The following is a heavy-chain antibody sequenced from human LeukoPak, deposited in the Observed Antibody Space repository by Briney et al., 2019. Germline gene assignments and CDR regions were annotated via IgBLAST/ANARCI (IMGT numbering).Heavy chain of an antibody. D-gene: IGHD3-10*01. CDR3: ARGYGSGIWSWFDP. J-gene: IGHJ5*02. CDR2: ISSSSSYI. V-gene: IGHV3-21*01. CDR1: GFTFSSYS. Sequence: GGSLRLSCAASGFTFSSYSMNWVRQAPGKGLEWVSSISSSSSYIYYADSVKGRFTISRDNAKNSLYLQMNSLRAEDTAVYYCARGYGSGIWSWFDPWGQGTLVTVSS.